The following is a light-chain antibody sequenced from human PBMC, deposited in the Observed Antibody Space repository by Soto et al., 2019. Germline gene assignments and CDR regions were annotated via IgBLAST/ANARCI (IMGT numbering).Light chain of an antibody. J-gene: IGKJ4*01. CDR1: QSLLHSSGYNS. CDR2: LGS. Sequence: IVLPQSPLSLPVTPGEPASISCRSSQSLLHSSGYNSLYGYLQKPGQSPQLLIDLGSNRASGVPDRFSGSGSGTDFTLKISRVEDEDVGVYYCMQALQTPPTFGGGTKVEIK. V-gene: IGKV2-28*01. CDR3: MQALQTPPT.